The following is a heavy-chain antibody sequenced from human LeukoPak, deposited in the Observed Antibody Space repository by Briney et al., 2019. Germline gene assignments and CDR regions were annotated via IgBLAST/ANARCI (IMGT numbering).Heavy chain of an antibody. D-gene: IGHD3-22*01. CDR2: IKQDGSEK. J-gene: IGHJ4*02. Sequence: GGSLRLSCAASGFTFSSYWMSWVRQAPGRGLEWVANIKQDGSEKYYVDSVKGRFTISRDNAKNSLYLQMNSLRAEDTAVYYCARDGRHYYDSSGYYFDYWGQGTLVTVSS. V-gene: IGHV3-7*01. CDR3: ARDGRHYYDSSGYYFDY. CDR1: GFTFSSYW.